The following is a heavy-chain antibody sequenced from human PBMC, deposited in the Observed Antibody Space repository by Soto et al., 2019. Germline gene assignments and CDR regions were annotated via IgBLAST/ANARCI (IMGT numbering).Heavy chain of an antibody. CDR1: GFTFSTYW. CDR3: AKSKADYVWGSSLPD. CDR2: IKQDGSDT. D-gene: IGHD3-16*01. V-gene: IGHV3-7*03. J-gene: IGHJ4*02. Sequence: EVQMVESGGGLVQPGGSLRLSCAASGFTFSTYWMNWVRQAPGKGLEWVANIKQDGSDTYYMYSVKGRFTISRDNAKNSLYLQMNNLRAEDTAVYYCAKSKADYVWGSSLPDWGQGTLVTVSS.